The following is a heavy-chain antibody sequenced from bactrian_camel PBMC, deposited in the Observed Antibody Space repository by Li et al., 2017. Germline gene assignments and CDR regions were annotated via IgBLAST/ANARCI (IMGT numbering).Heavy chain of an antibody. J-gene: IGHJ6*01. CDR3: AARGPYCYTKLSVRDFTY. D-gene: IGHD2*01. V-gene: IGHV3S63*01. CDR1: NRTNC. Sequence: HVQLVESGGGSVQAGGSLRLSCAASNRTNCKAWFRQAPGKEREGVARIATGSGNTYYADSVKGRFTISQDNAKNTVYLQMNSLKPEDTAMYYCAARGPYCYTKLSVRDFTYWGLGTQVTVS. CDR2: IATGSGNT.